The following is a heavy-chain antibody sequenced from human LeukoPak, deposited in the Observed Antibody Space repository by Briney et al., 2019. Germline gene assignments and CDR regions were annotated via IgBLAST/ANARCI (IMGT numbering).Heavy chain of an antibody. Sequence: GGSLRLSCAASGFIFSGSSMHWVRQAPGKGLQWVAFIRFDATNKYYAASVKGRFTISRDNSKNTLYLQLNNLTTGDTATYFCAKDHYPGYFDSWGQGTLVTVSS. CDR2: IRFDATNK. D-gene: IGHD1-14*01. V-gene: IGHV3-30*02. CDR1: GFIFSGSS. CDR3: AKDHYPGYFDS. J-gene: IGHJ4*02.